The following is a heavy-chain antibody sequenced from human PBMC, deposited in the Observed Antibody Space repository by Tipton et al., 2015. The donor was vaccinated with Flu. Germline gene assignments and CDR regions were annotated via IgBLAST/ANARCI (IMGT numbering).Heavy chain of an antibody. D-gene: IGHD6-13*01. CDR3: ASHPVTSRPAAGGTDH. V-gene: IGHV4-4*02. CDR2: MYHTGTT. CDR1: YGSISSTNW. Sequence: TLSLTCAVSYGSISSTNWWTWVRQAPGKGLEWIGEMYHTGTTHYNPSLKSRVTISVDKFNNQFFLNLNSVTAADTAVYYCASHPVTSRPAAGGTDHWGQGTLVTVSS. J-gene: IGHJ4*02.